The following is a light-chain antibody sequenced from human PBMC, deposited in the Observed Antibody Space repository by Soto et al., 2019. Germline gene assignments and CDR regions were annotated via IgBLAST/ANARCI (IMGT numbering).Light chain of an antibody. Sequence: EIVLTQSPATLSVSPGERATLSCRASQSVSSNLAWYQQRPGQAPSLLIYDASNRATGIPARFSGSGSGTDFTLTISSLEPEDFAVYYCQQRSNWPPITFGQGTRLEI. CDR2: DAS. CDR1: QSVSSN. V-gene: IGKV3-11*01. CDR3: QQRSNWPPIT. J-gene: IGKJ5*01.